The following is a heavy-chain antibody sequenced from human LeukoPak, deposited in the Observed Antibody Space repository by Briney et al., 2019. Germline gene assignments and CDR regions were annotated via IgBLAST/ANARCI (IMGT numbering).Heavy chain of an antibody. CDR3: ARAGGTWIQLWPSYYYYMDV. D-gene: IGHD5-18*01. J-gene: IGHJ6*03. Sequence: ASVKVSCKASGYTFTSYDINWVRQATGQGLEWMGWMNPNSGNTGYAQKFQGRVTMTRNTSISTAYMELSSLRSEDTAVYYCARAGGTWIQLWPSYYYYMDVWGKGTTVTVSS. V-gene: IGHV1-8*01. CDR2: MNPNSGNT. CDR1: GYTFTSYD.